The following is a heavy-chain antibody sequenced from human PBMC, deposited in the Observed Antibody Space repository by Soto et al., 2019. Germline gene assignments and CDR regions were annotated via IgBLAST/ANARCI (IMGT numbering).Heavy chain of an antibody. CDR1: GFTFSNYD. V-gene: IGHV3-30*18. CDR2: ISYHGREK. Sequence: QVQLVESGGGVVQPGRSLRLSCVASGFTFSNYDMHWVRQPPGKGLEWGAVISYHGREKYYEDSVKGPFTISRDNSKNTLYLQMDSLRAEDTAVYYCAKDHLTTTVTTVGYWGQGTLVTVSS. J-gene: IGHJ4*02. CDR3: AKDHLTTTVTTVGY. D-gene: IGHD4-17*01.